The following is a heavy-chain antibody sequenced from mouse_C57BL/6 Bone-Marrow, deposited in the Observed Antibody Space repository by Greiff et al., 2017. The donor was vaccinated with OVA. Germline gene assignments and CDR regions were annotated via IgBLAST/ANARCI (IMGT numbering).Heavy chain of an antibody. Sequence: EVKLMESGGGLVQPGGSLKLSCAASGFTFSDYGMAWVRQAPRKGPEWVAFISNLAYSIYYADTVTGRFTISRENAKNTLYLEMSSLRSEDTAMYYCARLLWLRRAWFAYWGQGTLVTVSA. J-gene: IGHJ3*01. CDR2: ISNLAYSI. CDR1: GFTFSDYG. CDR3: ARLLWLRRAWFAY. D-gene: IGHD2-2*01. V-gene: IGHV5-15*01.